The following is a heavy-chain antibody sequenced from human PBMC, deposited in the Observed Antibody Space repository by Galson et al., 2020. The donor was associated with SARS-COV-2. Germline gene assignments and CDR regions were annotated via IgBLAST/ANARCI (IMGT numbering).Heavy chain of an antibody. CDR3: ARGDVDIGLRYYFDY. CDR1: GGSNNSYY. Sequence: WQNLSITCTVSGGSNNSYYWSWIRQPPGKGLEWIGYIYSSGSTNYNPSLKSRVTISVDTSKNQFSLKLSSVTAADTAVYYCARGDVDIGLRYYFDYWGQGTLVTVSS. V-gene: IGHV4-59*01. CDR2: IYSSGST. J-gene: IGHJ4*02. D-gene: IGHD5-12*01.